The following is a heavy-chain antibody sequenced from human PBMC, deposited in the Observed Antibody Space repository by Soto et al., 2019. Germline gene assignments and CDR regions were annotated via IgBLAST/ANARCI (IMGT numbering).Heavy chain of an antibody. CDR1: GYNFTSYW. J-gene: IGHJ3*02. V-gene: IGHV5-10-1*01. CDR3: ARHAEDYYGSANAFDI. D-gene: IGHD3-10*01. CDR2: IDPSDSYT. Sequence: GESLKISCKGSGYNFTSYWISWVRQMPGKGLEWMGRIDPSDSYTNYSPSFQGHVTISADKSISTAYLQWSSLKASDTAMYYCARHAEDYYGSANAFDIWGQGTMVTVSS.